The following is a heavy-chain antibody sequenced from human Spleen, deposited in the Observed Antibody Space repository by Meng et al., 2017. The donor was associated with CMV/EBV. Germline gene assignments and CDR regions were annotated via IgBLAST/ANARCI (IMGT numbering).Heavy chain of an antibody. CDR3: AREEGGYCSSTSCPDYFDY. CDR2: INPNSGGT. CDR1: GYTFTGYY. V-gene: IGHV1-2*02. J-gene: IGHJ4*02. D-gene: IGHD2-2*01. Sequence: ASVKVSCKASGYTFTGYYMHWVRQAPGQGLEWMGWINPNSGGTNYAQKFQGRVTMTRDTSISTAYMELSRLRSDDTAVYYCAREEGGYCSSTSCPDYFDYWGQGTLVTVSS.